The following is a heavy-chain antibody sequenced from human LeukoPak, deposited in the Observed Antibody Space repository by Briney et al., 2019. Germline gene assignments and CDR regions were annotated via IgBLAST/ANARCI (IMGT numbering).Heavy chain of an antibody. CDR2: INIDSITV. V-gene: IGHV3-48*01. J-gene: IGHJ4*02. Sequence: GRSLRICCAASGFPLSSYSINWVRRAPGKGLEWVSYINIDSITVNYADSVKGRFTISRDNAKNSLYLQMNSLRAEDTAVYYCSTAKFDNWGQGTLVTVSS. CDR3: STAKFDN. CDR1: GFPLSSYS.